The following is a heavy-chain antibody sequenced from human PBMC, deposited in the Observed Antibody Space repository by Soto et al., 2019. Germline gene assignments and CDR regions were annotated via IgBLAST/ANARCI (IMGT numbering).Heavy chain of an antibody. Sequence: QVQLVQSGAEVKKPGASVKVSCKASGYTFTSYGISWVRQAPGQGLEWMGWISAYNGNPNYAQKLQGRVTMTTDTSTSTAYMELRSLRSDDTAVYYCARDALAGRYNWNWGADYWGQGTLVTVSS. CDR1: GYTFTSYG. CDR2: ISAYNGNP. J-gene: IGHJ4*02. D-gene: IGHD1-7*01. V-gene: IGHV1-18*04. CDR3: ARDALAGRYNWNWGADY.